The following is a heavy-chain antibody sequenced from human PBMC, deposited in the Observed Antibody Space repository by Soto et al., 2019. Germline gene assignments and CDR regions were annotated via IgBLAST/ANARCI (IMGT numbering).Heavy chain of an antibody. V-gene: IGHV3-23*01. CDR3: AKDVPGGAADTEGATGWFDP. CDR1: GFTFSSYA. J-gene: IGHJ5*02. CDR2: ISGSGGST. D-gene: IGHD6-13*01. Sequence: EVQLLESGGGLVQPGGSLRLSCAASGFTFSSYAMSWVRQAPGKGLEWVSAISGSGGSTYYADSVKGRFTISRDNSKNTLYQQMNSLRAEDTAVYCCAKDVPGGAADTEGATGWFDPWGQGTLVTVSS.